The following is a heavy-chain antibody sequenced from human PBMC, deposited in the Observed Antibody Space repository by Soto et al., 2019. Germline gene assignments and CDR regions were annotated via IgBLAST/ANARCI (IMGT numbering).Heavy chain of an antibody. CDR3: ATTGGITIFGVVDDALDY. D-gene: IGHD3-3*01. J-gene: IGHJ4*02. CDR2: IYHSGST. V-gene: IGHV4-4*02. Sequence: QVQLQESGPGLVKPSGTLALTCAVSGGSISSSNWWSWVRQPPGKGLEWIGEIYHSGSTNYNPSLKSRVTISVDKSKNQFSLKLSSVTAADTAVYYCATTGGITIFGVVDDALDYWGQGTLVTVSS. CDR1: GGSISSSNW.